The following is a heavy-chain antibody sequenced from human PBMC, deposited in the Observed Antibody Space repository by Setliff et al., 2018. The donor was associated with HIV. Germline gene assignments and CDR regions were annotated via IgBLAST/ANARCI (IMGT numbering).Heavy chain of an antibody. CDR3: ARVRNPTVHTMYFDS. V-gene: IGHV3-49*04. J-gene: IGHJ4*02. D-gene: IGHD4-4*01. Sequence: GGSLRLSCTPSGFTFVDYAVTWVRQAPGKGLEWIGFVRYKTYGGTSHYAASVEGRFTISRDESRSIAYLQMNSLQSEDTAFYYCARVRNPTVHTMYFDSWGQGTLVTVSS. CDR1: GFTFVDYA. CDR2: VRYKTYGGTS.